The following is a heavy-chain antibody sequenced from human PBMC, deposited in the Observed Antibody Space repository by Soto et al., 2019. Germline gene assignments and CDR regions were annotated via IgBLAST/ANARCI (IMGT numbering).Heavy chain of an antibody. CDR3: ARLYGKKNWFDP. CDR1: GGSISSSSYY. CDR2: IYYSGST. D-gene: IGHD1-26*01. Sequence: SETLSLTCTVSGGSISSSSYYWGWIRQPPGKGLEWIGSIYYSGSTYYNPSLKSRVTISVDTSKNQFSLKLSSVTAADTAVYYCARLYGKKNWFDPWGQGTLVTVSS. J-gene: IGHJ5*02. V-gene: IGHV4-39*01.